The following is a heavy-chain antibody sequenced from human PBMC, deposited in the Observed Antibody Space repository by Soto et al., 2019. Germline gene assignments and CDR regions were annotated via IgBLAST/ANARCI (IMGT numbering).Heavy chain of an antibody. D-gene: IGHD6-6*01. V-gene: IGHV1-2*02. Sequence: QVQLVQSGAAVKKPGASVKVSCKASGFSFTGYYIHWLRQAPGQGLEWMGWINAHSGGTEYAQKFQGRVTLTRDTSIATAYLTLTSLTSDHTALYYCAKDLTRQLAYWLDPWGQGTQVTVS. CDR2: INAHSGGT. J-gene: IGHJ5*02. CDR3: AKDLTRQLAYWLDP. CDR1: GFSFTGYY.